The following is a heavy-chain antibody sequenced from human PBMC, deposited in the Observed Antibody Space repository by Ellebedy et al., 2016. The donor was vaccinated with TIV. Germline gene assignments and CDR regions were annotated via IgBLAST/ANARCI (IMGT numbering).Heavy chain of an antibody. J-gene: IGHJ6*02. CDR3: AADYTWNGGYYGMDV. CDR1: GFSFSGYY. CDR2: TYSGGRT. Sequence: GESLKISCAGSGFSFSGYYMNWVRQAPGKGLEWVSLTYSGGRTYYADSVKGRFTIDRDSSQNTVYLQMYSLRVEDTAVYYCAADYTWNGGYYGMDVWGQGTTVTVSS. D-gene: IGHD1-20*01. V-gene: IGHV3-66*01.